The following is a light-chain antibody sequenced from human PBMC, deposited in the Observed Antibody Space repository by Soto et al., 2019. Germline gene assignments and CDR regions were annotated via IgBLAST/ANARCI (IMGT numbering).Light chain of an antibody. CDR1: QSVSSY. CDR2: DAS. V-gene: IGKV3-11*01. CDR3: QQYNNWPPLT. Sequence: EIVVTQSPATLSLSPGERATLSCRASQSVSSYLAWYQQKPGQAPRLLIYDASNRATGIPARFSGSGSGTDFTLTISSLEPEDFAVYYCQQYNNWPPLTFGGGTKVEIK. J-gene: IGKJ4*01.